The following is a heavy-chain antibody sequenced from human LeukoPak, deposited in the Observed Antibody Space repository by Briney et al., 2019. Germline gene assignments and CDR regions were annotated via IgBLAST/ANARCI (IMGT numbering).Heavy chain of an antibody. CDR2: ISSSGSTI. J-gene: IGHJ4*02. V-gene: IGHV3-48*03. CDR1: GFTFSSYE. Sequence: GGSLRLSCAASGFTFSSYEMNWVRQAPGKELEWVSYISSSGSTIYYADSVKGRFTISRDNAKNSLYLQMNSLRAEDTAVYYCARYVLRYFDWLPYFDYWGQGTLVTVSS. CDR3: ARYVLRYFDWLPYFDY. D-gene: IGHD3-9*01.